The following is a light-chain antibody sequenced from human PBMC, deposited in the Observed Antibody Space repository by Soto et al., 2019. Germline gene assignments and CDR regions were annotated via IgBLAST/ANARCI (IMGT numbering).Light chain of an antibody. CDR2: ENK. Sequence: QSVLTQPPSVSAAPGQKVTISCSGSSSNIGNNYVSWYQQLPGTAPKLLIYENKKRPSGIPDRFSGSKSGTSATLGITGLQTGDEADYYCGTWDSSLSAGLYVLGTGTKSPS. J-gene: IGLJ1*01. V-gene: IGLV1-51*02. CDR3: GTWDSSLSAGLYV. CDR1: SSNIGNNY.